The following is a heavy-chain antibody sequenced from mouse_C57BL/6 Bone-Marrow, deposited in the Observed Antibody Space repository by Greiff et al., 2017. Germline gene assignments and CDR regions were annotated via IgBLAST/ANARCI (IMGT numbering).Heavy chain of an antibody. J-gene: IGHJ4*01. CDR2: INPNNGGT. CDR1: GYTFTDYY. CDR3: ARYWLLPYAMDY. V-gene: IGHV1-26*01. D-gene: IGHD2-3*01. Sequence: VQLQQSGPELVKPGASVKISCKASGYTFTDYYMNWVKQSHGKSLEWIGDINPNNGGTSYNQKFKGKATLTVDKSSSTAYMELRSLTSEDSAVYYCARYWLLPYAMDYWGQGTSVTVSS.